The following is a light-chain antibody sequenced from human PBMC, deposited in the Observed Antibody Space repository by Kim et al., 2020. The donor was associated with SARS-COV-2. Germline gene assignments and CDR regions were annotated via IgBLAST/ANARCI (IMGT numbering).Light chain of an antibody. CDR1: SGSVSTSYY. CDR2: NTN. J-gene: IGLJ3*02. Sequence: QTVVTQESSFSVSPGGTVTLTCGLSSGSVSTSYYPSWYQQAPGQAPRTLIYNTNTRSSGVPDRFSGSILGNKAALTITGAQADDESDYYCVLYMGSGIWVFGGGTKVTVL. CDR3: VLYMGSGIWV. V-gene: IGLV8-61*01.